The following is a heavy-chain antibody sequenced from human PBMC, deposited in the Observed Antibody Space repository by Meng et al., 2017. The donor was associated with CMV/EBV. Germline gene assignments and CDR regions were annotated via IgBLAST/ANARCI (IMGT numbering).Heavy chain of an antibody. CDR1: GFTFSAYY. J-gene: IGHJ4*02. Sequence: GGSLRLSCAASGFTFSAYYMSWIRQAPGKGLEWVSYISSSGSTIYYADSVKGRFTISRDNAKNSLYLQMNSLRAEDTAVYYCARRDDYSNYVLFYWGQGTLVTVSS. V-gene: IGHV3-11*01. CDR2: ISSSGSTI. D-gene: IGHD4-11*01. CDR3: ARRDDYSNYVLFY.